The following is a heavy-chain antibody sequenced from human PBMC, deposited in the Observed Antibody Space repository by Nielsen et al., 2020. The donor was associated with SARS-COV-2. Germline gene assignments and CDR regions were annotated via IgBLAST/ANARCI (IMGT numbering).Heavy chain of an antibody. V-gene: IGHV3-7*03. CDR3: ARVLGSSWYFDF. D-gene: IGHD6-13*01. Sequence: GESLKISCAASGFTFSMSWMSWVRQAPGKGLEWVANIKQDGSEKYYVDSVKGRFSISRDNAKNSLSLQMNSLRAEDTAVYYCARVLGSSWYFDFWGRGTLVTVSS. CDR2: IKQDGSEK. CDR1: GFTFSMSW. J-gene: IGHJ4*02.